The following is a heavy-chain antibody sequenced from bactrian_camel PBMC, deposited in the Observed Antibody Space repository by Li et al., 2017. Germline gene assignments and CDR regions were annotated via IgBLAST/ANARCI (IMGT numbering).Heavy chain of an antibody. Sequence: HVQLVESGGGSVQPGGSLRLSCVASGNTGRSTYMAWFRQAPGKEREGVAAISTGGLIPAYADSVKGRFRIAKDDAENTLYLFMDNPKPEDTGMYYCAADWAQGGGYCYTLEILEHKDWGQGTQVTVS. D-gene: IGHD1*01. CDR1: GNTGRSTY. J-gene: IGHJ4*01. V-gene: IGHV3S54*01. CDR2: ISTGGLIP. CDR3: AADWAQGGGYCYTLEILEHKD.